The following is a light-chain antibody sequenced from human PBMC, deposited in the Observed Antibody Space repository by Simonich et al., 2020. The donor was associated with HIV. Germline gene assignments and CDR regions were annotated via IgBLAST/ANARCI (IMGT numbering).Light chain of an antibody. J-gene: IGKJ2*01. CDR1: QSVSTNY. V-gene: IGKV3D-20*01. CDR2: DAS. CDR3: QQYGRSPYT. Sequence: EIVLTQSPGTLSLSQGEGATLSCRASQSVSTNYLAWYQKTPGLAPRLLIYDASSRATGIPDRCSGSGSGTHFTLTISRLEPEDFALYYCQQYGRSPYTFGQGTKLEIK.